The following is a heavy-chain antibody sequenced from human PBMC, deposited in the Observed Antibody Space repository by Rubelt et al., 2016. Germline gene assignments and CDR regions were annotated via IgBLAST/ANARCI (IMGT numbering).Heavy chain of an antibody. D-gene: IGHD7-27*01. J-gene: IGHJ2*01. V-gene: IGHV1-8*01. CDR1: GYTFNNYD. CDR3: ATVWGTWYFDL. Sequence: PGASVKVSCKTSGYTFNNYDFNWVRQATGQGLEWMGWMNPNSGKTHYAQKLQGRVTMTWNNSVSTAYMELSSLTSDDTAVYYCATVWGTWYFDLWGRGTLVTVSS. CDR2: MNPNSGKT.